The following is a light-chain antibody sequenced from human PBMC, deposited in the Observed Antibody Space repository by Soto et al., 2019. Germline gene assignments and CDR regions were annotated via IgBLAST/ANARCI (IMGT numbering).Light chain of an antibody. CDR2: DVI. CDR1: SSDVGGYDY. V-gene: IGLV2-11*01. J-gene: IGLJ1*01. CDR3: CSYAGSYTFV. Sequence: QSALTQPRSESGSPGQSVTVSCSGTSSDVGGYDYVAWYQQYPGKAPKLMIYDVIKRPSGVPDRFSGSKSGNTASLTISGLQAEDEADYYCCSYAGSYTFVFGTGTKVTVL.